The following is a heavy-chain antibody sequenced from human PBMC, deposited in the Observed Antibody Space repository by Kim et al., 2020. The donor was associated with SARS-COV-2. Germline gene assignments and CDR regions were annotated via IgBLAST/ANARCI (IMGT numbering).Heavy chain of an antibody. Sequence: ASVKVSCKASGYTFTSYDINWVRQATGQGLEWMGWMNPNSGNTGYAQKFQGRVTMTRNTSISTAYMELSSLRSEDTAVYYCARGRRTLGKYCSGGSCRNWFDPWAREPWSPSPQ. J-gene: IGHJ5*02. CDR1: GYTFTSYD. D-gene: IGHD2-15*01. CDR3: ARGRRTLGKYCSGGSCRNWFDP. V-gene: IGHV1-8*01. CDR2: MNPNSGNT.